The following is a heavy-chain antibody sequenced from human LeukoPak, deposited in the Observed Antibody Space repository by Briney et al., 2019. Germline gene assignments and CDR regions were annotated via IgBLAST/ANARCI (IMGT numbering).Heavy chain of an antibody. J-gene: IGHJ6*03. CDR2: IIPIFGTA. V-gene: IGHV1-69*05. Sequence: GASVKVSCKASGGTFSSYAISWVRQAPGQGLEWMGGIIPIFGTANYGQKFQSRVTITTDESTSTAYMELSSLRSEDTAVYYCAVVAATPYYYYYYMDVWGKGTTVTVSS. CDR1: GGTFSSYA. D-gene: IGHD2-15*01. CDR3: AVVAATPYYYYYYMDV.